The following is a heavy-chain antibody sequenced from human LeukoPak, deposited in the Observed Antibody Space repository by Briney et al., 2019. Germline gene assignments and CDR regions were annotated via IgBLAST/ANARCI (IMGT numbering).Heavy chain of an antibody. CDR1: GFTFDIYA. D-gene: IGHD3-3*01. J-gene: IGHJ4*02. Sequence: GGSLRLSCEGSGFTFDIYAIHWVRQAPGTGLEWVAGIGGGGDDILYAESAKGRFIISRDNSKNTVYLEMKSLRAEDTARYYCARDPRRAITVFGVVIGSYFDYWGQGSLVTVPS. CDR3: ARDPRRAITVFGVVIGSYFDY. CDR2: IGGGGDDI. V-gene: IGHV3-23*01.